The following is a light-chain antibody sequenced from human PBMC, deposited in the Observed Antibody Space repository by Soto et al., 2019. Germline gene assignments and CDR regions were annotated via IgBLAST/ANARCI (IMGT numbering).Light chain of an antibody. CDR1: SSDVCGYNY. CDR2: EVS. CDR3: SSYAGSNNYG. Sequence: QSALTQPPSASGSPGQSVTISCTGTSSDVCGYNYVSWYQQHPGKAPKLMIYEVSKRPSGVPDRFSGSKSGNTASLTVSGRQAEDEADYYCSSYAGSNNYGVGTGTQLIVL. V-gene: IGLV2-8*01. J-gene: IGLJ1*01.